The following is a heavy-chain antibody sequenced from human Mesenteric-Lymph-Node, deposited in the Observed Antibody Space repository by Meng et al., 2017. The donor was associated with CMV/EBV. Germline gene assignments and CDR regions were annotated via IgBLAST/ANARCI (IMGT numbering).Heavy chain of an antibody. D-gene: IGHD6-13*01. CDR1: GFTFSSYW. CDR2: IKQDGSEK. V-gene: IGHV3-7*01. CDR3: ARDSPYSSSWADAFDI. Sequence: GESLKISCAASGFTFSSYWMSWVRQAPGKGLEWVANIKQDGSEKYYVDSEMGRFTISRDNAKNSLYLQMNSLRAEDTAVYYCARDSPYSSSWADAFDIWGKGQWSPSP. J-gene: IGHJ3*02.